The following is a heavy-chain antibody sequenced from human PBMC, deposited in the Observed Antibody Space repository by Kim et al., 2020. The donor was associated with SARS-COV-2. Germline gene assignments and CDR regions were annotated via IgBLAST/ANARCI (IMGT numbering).Heavy chain of an antibody. CDR1: GGSFSGYY. D-gene: IGHD3-3*02. V-gene: IGHV4-34*01. Sequence: SETLSLTCAVYGGSFSGYYWSWIRQPPGKGLEWIGEINHSGSTNYNPSLKSRVTISVDTSKNQFSLKLSSVTAADTAVYYCARDIGFLRRANWFDPWGQG. CDR2: INHSGST. CDR3: ARDIGFLRRANWFDP. J-gene: IGHJ5*02.